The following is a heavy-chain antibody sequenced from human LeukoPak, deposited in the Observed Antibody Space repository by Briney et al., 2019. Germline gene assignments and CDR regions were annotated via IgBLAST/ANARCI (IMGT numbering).Heavy chain of an antibody. CDR1: GFTFDDYA. J-gene: IGHJ4*02. D-gene: IGHD2-8*01. Sequence: PGGSLRLSCAASGFTFDDYAMHWVRQAPGKGLEWVSGISWNSGSIGYADSVKGRFTISRDNAKNSLYLQMNSLKAGDTALYYCAKEGSVCTNGICRYFDYWGQGTLSPSPQ. V-gene: IGHV3-9*01. CDR3: AKEGSVCTNGICRYFDY. CDR2: ISWNSGSI.